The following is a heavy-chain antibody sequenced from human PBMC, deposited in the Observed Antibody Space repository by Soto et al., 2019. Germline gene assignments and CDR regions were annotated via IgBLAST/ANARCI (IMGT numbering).Heavy chain of an antibody. CDR3: ARVRQGCSANNCYFDP. D-gene: IGHD1-1*01. CDR2: VHISGHS. Sequence: SETLSHTCTLSGGSVRAPDWWNCLRQSPDKGLEWIAEVHISGHSNYNPSLRSRVSVSIDSSKNQFYLNLNSVTAADTAIYYCARVRQGCSANNCYFDPWGQGTQVTVSS. V-gene: IGHV4-4*02. CDR1: GGSVRAPDW. J-gene: IGHJ5*01.